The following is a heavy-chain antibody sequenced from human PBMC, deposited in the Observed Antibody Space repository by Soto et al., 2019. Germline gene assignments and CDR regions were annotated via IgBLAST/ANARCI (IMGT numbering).Heavy chain of an antibody. Sequence: QLQLQESGPGLVKPSETLSLTCTVSGGSINSSSSYWAWIRQPPGKGLEWIGSIYYSGTSYSNPSLRSRISMSVDTSKNQFSLKLNSVTAADTAVYYCARPQRRWLNGDYWGQGALVTVSS. CDR3: ARPQRRWLNGDY. D-gene: IGHD6-19*01. CDR1: GGSINSSSSY. CDR2: IYYSGTS. J-gene: IGHJ4*02. V-gene: IGHV4-39*01.